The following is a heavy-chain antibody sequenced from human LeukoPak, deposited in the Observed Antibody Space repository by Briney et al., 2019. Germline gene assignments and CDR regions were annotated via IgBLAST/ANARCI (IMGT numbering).Heavy chain of an antibody. D-gene: IGHD3-22*01. CDR3: ASCDSSYT. CDR2: ISTSSSYI. CDR1: GFTFSSYS. Sequence: GGSLRLSCAASGFTFSSYSMNWVRQAPGKGLEWVSSISTSSSYIYYADSVRGRFTISRDNAKNSLYLQMNSLRAEDTAVYYCASCDSSYTWGQGTLVTVSS. J-gene: IGHJ5*02. V-gene: IGHV3-21*01.